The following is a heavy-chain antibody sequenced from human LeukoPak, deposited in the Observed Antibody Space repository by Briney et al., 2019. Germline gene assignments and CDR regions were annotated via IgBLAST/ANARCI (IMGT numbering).Heavy chain of an antibody. CDR2: ISYDGSNK. CDR3: ARGSGSYGGMFIDY. D-gene: IGHD1-26*01. J-gene: IGHJ4*02. V-gene: IGHV3-30*19. Sequence: GGSLRLSSIVSGFTFSTYDMHWVRQAPGKGLQWVAVISYDGSNKYYADSVKGRFTISRDNSKNTLYLQMNSLRAEDTAVYYCARGSGSYGGMFIDYWGQGTLVTVSS. CDR1: GFTFSTYD.